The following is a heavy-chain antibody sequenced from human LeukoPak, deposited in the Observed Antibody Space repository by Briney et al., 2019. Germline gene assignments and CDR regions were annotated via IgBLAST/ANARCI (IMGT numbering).Heavy chain of an antibody. V-gene: IGHV3-21*01. CDR3: ARDGDSSGYYYGQITDY. CDR2: ISSSSSYI. CDR1: GFTFSSYS. D-gene: IGHD3-22*01. J-gene: IGHJ4*02. Sequence: GGSLRLSCAASGFTFSSYSMNWVRQAPGKGLEWVSSISSSSSYIYYADSVKGRFTISRDNAKNSLYLQMNSLRAEDTAVYYCARDGDSSGYYYGQITDYWGQGTLVIVSS.